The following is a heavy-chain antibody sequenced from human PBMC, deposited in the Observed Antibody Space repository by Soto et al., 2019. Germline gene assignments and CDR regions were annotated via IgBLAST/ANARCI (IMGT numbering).Heavy chain of an antibody. CDR3: ARESEDLTSNFDY. CDR1: GFTFTRYS. D-gene: IGHD7-27*01. V-gene: IGHV3-21*06. CDR2: ISSTTNYI. J-gene: IGHJ4*01. Sequence: GGSLRLSCAASGFTFTRYSMNWVRQAPGKGLEWVSSISSTTNYIYYGDSMKGRFTISRDNAKNSLYLEMNSLRAEDTAVYYCARESEDLTSNFDYWGQEPWSPSPQ.